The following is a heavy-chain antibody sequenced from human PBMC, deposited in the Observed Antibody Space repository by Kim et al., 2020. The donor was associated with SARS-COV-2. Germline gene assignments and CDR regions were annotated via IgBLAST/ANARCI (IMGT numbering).Heavy chain of an antibody. CDR3: ARSNYYDSSGYHGVGAFDI. CDR1: GYTFTSYG. Sequence: ASVKVSCKASGYTFTSYGISWVRQAPGQGLEWMGWISAYNGNTNYAQKLQGRVTMTTDTSTSTAYMELRSLRSDDTAVYYCARSNYYDSSGYHGVGAFDIWGQGTMVTVSS. J-gene: IGHJ3*02. V-gene: IGHV1-18*04. CDR2: ISAYNGNT. D-gene: IGHD3-22*01.